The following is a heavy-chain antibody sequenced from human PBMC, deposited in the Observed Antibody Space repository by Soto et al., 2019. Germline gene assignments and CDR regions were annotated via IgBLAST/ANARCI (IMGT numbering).Heavy chain of an antibody. CDR2: MNPNSGNT. V-gene: IGHV1-8*01. Sequence: ASVKVSCKASGYTFTSYDINWVRQATGQGLEWMGWMNPNSGNTGYAQKFQGRVTMTRNTSISTAYMELSSLRSEDTAVYYCARGNGPMGYFDYWGQGTLVTVSS. J-gene: IGHJ4*02. CDR1: GYTFTSYD. CDR3: ARGNGPMGYFDY. D-gene: IGHD1-1*01.